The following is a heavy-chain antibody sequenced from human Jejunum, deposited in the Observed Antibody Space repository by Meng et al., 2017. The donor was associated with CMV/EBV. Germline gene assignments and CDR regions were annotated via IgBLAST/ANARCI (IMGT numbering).Heavy chain of an antibody. CDR1: VSITTSY. V-gene: IGHV4-59*01. Sequence: VSITTSYWSWTRQPPGKGPEWIGYIYYTGSTNYNPSLKSRVTISLDTSKNQFSLKLSTVTAADTAVYYCARGYYDSSGSSNTFDIWGQGTMVTVSS. CDR2: IYYTGST. D-gene: IGHD3-22*01. J-gene: IGHJ3*02. CDR3: ARGYYDSSGSSNTFDI.